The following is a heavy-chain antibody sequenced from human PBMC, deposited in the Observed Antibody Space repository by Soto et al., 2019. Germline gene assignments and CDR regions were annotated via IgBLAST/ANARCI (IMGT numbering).Heavy chain of an antibody. CDR2: IIPIFGTA. CDR3: ARSMFGVVHDAFDI. Sequence: GASVNVSCKASGGTFSSYAISWVRQAPGQGLEWMGGIIPIFGTANYAQEFQGRVTITADESTSTAYMELSSLRSEDTAVYYCARSMFGVVHDAFDIWGQGTMVTVSS. V-gene: IGHV1-69*13. CDR1: GGTFSSYA. J-gene: IGHJ3*02. D-gene: IGHD3-3*01.